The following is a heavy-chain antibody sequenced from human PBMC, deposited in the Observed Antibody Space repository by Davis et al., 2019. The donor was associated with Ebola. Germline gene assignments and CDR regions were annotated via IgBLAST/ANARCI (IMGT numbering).Heavy chain of an antibody. Sequence: PGGSLRLSCAASGFIFSSYVMSWVRQAPGKGLEWVSTLGLSADTYYADSVKGRFTISRDNSKNTLYLQMNSLRAEDTAVYYCAKGGRSPLHQIDYWGQGTLVTVSS. CDR1: GFIFSSYV. V-gene: IGHV3-23*01. D-gene: IGHD3-16*01. CDR2: LGLSADT. CDR3: AKGGRSPLHQIDY. J-gene: IGHJ4*02.